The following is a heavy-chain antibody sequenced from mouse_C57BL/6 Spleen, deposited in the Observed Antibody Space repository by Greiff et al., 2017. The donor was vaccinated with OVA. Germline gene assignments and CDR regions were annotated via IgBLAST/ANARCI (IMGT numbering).Heavy chain of an antibody. CDR2: ISYDGSN. V-gene: IGHV3-6*01. CDR3: ARGNWVYAVDY. D-gene: IGHD4-1*02. J-gene: IGHJ4*01. CDR1: GYSITSGYY. Sequence: EVKLQESGPGLVKPSQSLSLTCSVTGYSITSGYYWNWIRQFPGNKLEWMGYISYDGSNNYNPSLKNRISITRDKSKNQFFLKLNSVTTEDTATYYCARGNWVYAVDYWGQGTSVTVSS.